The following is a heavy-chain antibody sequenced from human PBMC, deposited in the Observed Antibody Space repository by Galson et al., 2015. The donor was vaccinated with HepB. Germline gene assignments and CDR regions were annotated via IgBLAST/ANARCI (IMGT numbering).Heavy chain of an antibody. Sequence: SVKVSCKASGYTFTSYDINWVRQAPGQGLECVGWISPNSGGTNYAQKFQGRVTMTRDTSISTANMELSRLRSDDTAVYYCAREKVGATNDAFDMWGQGTMVTVS. CDR2: ISPNSGGT. CDR3: AREKVGATNDAFDM. J-gene: IGHJ3*02. D-gene: IGHD1-26*01. V-gene: IGHV1-2*02. CDR1: GYTFTSYD.